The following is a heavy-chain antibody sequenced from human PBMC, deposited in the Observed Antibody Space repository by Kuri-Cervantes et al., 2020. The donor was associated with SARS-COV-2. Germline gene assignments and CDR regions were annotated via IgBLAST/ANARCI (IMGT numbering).Heavy chain of an antibody. CDR2: ISSSSSTI. Sequence: GGSLRLSCAASGFTFSSYSMNWVRQAPGKGLEWVSYISSSSSTIYYADSAKGRFTISRDNAKNSLYLQMNSLRAEDTAVYYCARGLGYCSGGSCYSRSSSDYWGQGTLVTVS. V-gene: IGHV3-48*01. CDR3: ARGLGYCSGGSCYSRSSSDY. D-gene: IGHD2-15*01. CDR1: GFTFSSYS. J-gene: IGHJ4*02.